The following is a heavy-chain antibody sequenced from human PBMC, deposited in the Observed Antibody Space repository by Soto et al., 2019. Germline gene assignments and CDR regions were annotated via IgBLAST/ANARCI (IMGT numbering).Heavy chain of an antibody. CDR2: IKNKPNSYAT. J-gene: IGHJ5*02. CDR1: GYTFSGSA. Sequence: PEGSLRLSCAASGYTFSGSAMHWVRQASGKGLEWVGHIKNKPNSYATAYAASVKGRFTISRDDSKNMAYLQMNSLKTEDTAVYYCTRHRSRWEDWSDPWGPATRVPVSP. CDR3: TRHRSRWEDWSDP. V-gene: IGHV3-73*01. D-gene: IGHD6-13*01.